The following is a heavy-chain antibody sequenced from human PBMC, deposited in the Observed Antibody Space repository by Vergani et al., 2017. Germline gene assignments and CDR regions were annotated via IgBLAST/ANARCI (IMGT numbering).Heavy chain of an antibody. CDR1: GFTFSSYG. Sequence: QVQLVESGGGVVQPGRSLRLSCAASGFTFSSYGMHWVRQAPGKGLEWVAFIWYDGSKEYYADSVKGRFTISRDNSKNTLYLQMNNLRAADTAVYYCARSGYCAHGVCYMTYYYYMDVWGKGP. J-gene: IGHJ6*03. CDR3: ARSGYCAHGVCYMTYYYYMDV. D-gene: IGHD2-8*01. V-gene: IGHV3-33*01. CDR2: IWYDGSKE.